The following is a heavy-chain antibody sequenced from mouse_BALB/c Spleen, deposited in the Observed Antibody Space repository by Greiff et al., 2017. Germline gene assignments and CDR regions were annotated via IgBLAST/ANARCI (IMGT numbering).Heavy chain of an antibody. CDR3: AREGTYGSSSYYFDY. CDR2: IAPGSGST. D-gene: IGHD1-1*01. J-gene: IGHJ2*01. V-gene: IGHV1S41*01. CDR1: GYTFTSYW. Sequence: LVKPGASVKLSCKASGYTFTSYWINWIKQRPGQGLEWIGRIAPGSGSTYYNEMFKGKATLTVDTSSSTAYIQLSSLSSEDSAVYFCAREGTYGSSSYYFDYWGQGTTLTVSS.